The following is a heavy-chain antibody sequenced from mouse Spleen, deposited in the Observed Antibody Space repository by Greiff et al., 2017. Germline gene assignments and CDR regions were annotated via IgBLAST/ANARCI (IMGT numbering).Heavy chain of an antibody. J-gene: IGHJ4*01. Sequence: VKLQESGPELVKPGASVKISCKASGYTFTSYWITWVKQRPGQGLEWIGDIYPGSGSTNYNEKFKSKATLTVDTSSSTAYMQLSSLTSEDSAVYYCARRYYGSRFPYYAMDYWGQGTSVTVSS. CDR3: ARRYYGSRFPYYAMDY. V-gene: IGHV1-55*01. CDR2: IYPGSGST. CDR1: GYTFTSYW. D-gene: IGHD1-1*01.